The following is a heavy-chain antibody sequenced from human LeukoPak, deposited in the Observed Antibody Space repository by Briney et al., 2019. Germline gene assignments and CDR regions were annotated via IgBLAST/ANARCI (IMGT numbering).Heavy chain of an antibody. CDR3: ARVGKGYSQYYFYY. D-gene: IGHD4-23*01. V-gene: IGHV1-2*02. Sequence: GASVKVSCKASGYTFTDYYIHWVRQAPGHGLECMGWISPDSGVTHYAQKFQGRVTMTRYTPISTACMERSRLTSDDTAVYYCARVGKGYSQYYFYYWGQRTLGTVSP. J-gene: IGHJ4*02. CDR1: GYTFTDYY. CDR2: ISPDSGVT.